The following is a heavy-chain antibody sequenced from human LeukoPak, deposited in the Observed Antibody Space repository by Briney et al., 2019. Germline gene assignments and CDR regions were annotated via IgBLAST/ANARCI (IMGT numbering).Heavy chain of an antibody. D-gene: IGHD3-16*01. CDR2: INHSGST. V-gene: IGHV4-34*01. Sequence: SETLSLTCAVYGGSFSGYYWSWIRQPPGKGLEWIGEINHSGSTNYNPSLKSRVTISVDTSKNQFSLKLSSVTAADTAVYYCARGWGGYNDYWGQGTLVTLSS. CDR1: GGSFSGYY. J-gene: IGHJ4*02. CDR3: ARGWGGYNDY.